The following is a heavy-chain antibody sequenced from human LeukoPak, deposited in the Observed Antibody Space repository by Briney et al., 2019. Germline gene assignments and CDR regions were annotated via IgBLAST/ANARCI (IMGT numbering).Heavy chain of an antibody. CDR1: GGSISSYY. Sequence: SETLSLTCTVSGGSISSYYWSWIRQPAGKGLEWIGRIYTSGSTNYNPSLKSRVTMSVDTSKNQFSLKLSSVTAADTAVYYCARDNGSGSYWRGEYYFDYWAREPWSPSPQ. D-gene: IGHD3-10*01. J-gene: IGHJ4*02. CDR2: IYTSGST. V-gene: IGHV4-4*07. CDR3: ARDNGSGSYWRGEYYFDY.